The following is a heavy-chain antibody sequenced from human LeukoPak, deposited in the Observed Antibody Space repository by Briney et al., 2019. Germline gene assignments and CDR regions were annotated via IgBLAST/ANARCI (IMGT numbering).Heavy chain of an antibody. Sequence: GGSLRLSCAASGFTFSSYSMSWVGQAPGKGLEWVSSISSSSSYIYYAGSVKGRFTTSSDNAKDSLYLQMNSLRAEDTAVYYCARDKGIVVVVAPYYYYMDVWGKGTTVTVSS. D-gene: IGHD2-15*01. CDR2: ISSSSSYI. V-gene: IGHV3-21*01. J-gene: IGHJ6*03. CDR1: GFTFSSYS. CDR3: ARDKGIVVVVAPYYYYMDV.